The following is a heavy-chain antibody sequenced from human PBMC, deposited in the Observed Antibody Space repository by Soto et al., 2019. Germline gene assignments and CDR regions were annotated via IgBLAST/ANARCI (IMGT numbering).Heavy chain of an antibody. J-gene: IGHJ4*02. V-gene: IGHV3-66*01. CDR3: ARGEGSGSNALGY. CDR2: IQGGGSI. D-gene: IGHD3-10*01. Sequence: EVLLKESGGGLVQPGGSLRLSCAASGFTVSNNYMAWVRQAPGKGLEWVSVIQGGGSISYADSVRDRFTISRDSSKNTVLLQMNSLRPEDTAVYFCARGEGSGSNALGYWGQGTLVTVSS. CDR1: GFTVSNNY.